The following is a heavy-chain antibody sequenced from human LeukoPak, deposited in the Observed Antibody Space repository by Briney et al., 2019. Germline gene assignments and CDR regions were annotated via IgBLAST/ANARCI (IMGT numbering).Heavy chain of an antibody. Sequence: SETLSLTCAVYGGSFSGYYWSWIRQPPGKGPEWIGEINHSGSTNYNPSLKSRVAISVDTSKNQFSLKLSSVTAADTAVYYCARVRFLEWLLYWFDPWGQGTLVTVSS. J-gene: IGHJ5*02. CDR1: GGSFSGYY. D-gene: IGHD3-3*01. CDR2: INHSGST. CDR3: ARVRFLEWLLYWFDP. V-gene: IGHV4-34*01.